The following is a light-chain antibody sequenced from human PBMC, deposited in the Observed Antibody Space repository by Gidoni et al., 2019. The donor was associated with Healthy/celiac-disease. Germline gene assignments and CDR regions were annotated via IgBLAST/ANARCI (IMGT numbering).Light chain of an antibody. Sequence: LLTPSPATLSVSPGDRATLSCRASQSVSSYLAWYHQKPGQAPRLLIYDAPNRATGIPARFSGSGSGTDFTLTISSLEPEDLAVYYCQQRSNWPPTFXGXTKVEIK. CDR2: DAP. V-gene: IGKV3-11*01. CDR3: QQRSNWPPT. J-gene: IGKJ4*01. CDR1: QSVSSY.